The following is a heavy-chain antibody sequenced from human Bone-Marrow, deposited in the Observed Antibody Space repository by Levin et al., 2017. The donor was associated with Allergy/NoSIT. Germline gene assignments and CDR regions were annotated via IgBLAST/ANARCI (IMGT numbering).Heavy chain of an antibody. D-gene: IGHD1-14*01. CDR3: ARAPATGHTGWFDP. CDR2: ISSSSSYI. J-gene: IGHJ5*02. V-gene: IGHV3-21*01. CDR1: GFTFSSYS. Sequence: LSLTCAASGFTFSSYSMNWVRQAPGKGLEWVSSISSSSSYIYYADSVKGRFTISRDNAKNSLYLQMNSLRAEDTAVYYCARAPATGHTGWFDPWGQGTLVTVSS.